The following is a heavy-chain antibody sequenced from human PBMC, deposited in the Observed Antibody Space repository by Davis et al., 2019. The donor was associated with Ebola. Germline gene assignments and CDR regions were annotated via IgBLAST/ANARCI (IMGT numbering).Heavy chain of an antibody. D-gene: IGHD3-10*01. CDR3: ASMVRGVIIPSYYYYGMDV. CDR2: IRYDGSNN. J-gene: IGHJ6*02. V-gene: IGHV3-30*02. CDR1: GFTFSSYG. Sequence: GESLKISCAASGFTFSSYGMHWVRQAPGKGLEWVAFIRYDGSNNYYADSVKGRFTISRDNAKNTLYLQMNSLRAEDTAVYYCASMVRGVIIPSYYYYGMDVWGQGTTVTVSS.